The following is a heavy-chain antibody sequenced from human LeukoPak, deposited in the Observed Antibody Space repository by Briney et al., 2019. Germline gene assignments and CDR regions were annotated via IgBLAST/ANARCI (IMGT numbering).Heavy chain of an antibody. V-gene: IGHV4-59*08. CDR3: ARSVSWGLLVRDDAFDI. CDR2: IHYSGST. Sequence: PSETLSLTCTVSDGSISSYHWIWIRQPPGKGLEWIGYIHYSGSTNYNPSLKSRVTTSVDTSKKQFSLKLRSVTAADTAVYYCARSVSWGLLVRDDAFDIWGQRTMVTVSS. D-gene: IGHD2-21*01. CDR1: DGSISSYH. J-gene: IGHJ3*02.